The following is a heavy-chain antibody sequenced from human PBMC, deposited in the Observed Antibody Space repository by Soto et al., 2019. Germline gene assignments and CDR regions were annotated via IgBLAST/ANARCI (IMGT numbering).Heavy chain of an antibody. D-gene: IGHD2-8*01. J-gene: IGHJ4*02. CDR2: IKNDGSEK. CDR1: GFTFSAYW. Sequence: EVQLVESGGDLVQPGGSLRLFCVASGFTFSAYWMSWVRQAPGKGLEWVATIKNDGSEKYYADAVRGRFTLSRDNTKSSFYLELGGLRAEDTAIYYCARGSNQDYWGQGTLVAVSS. V-gene: IGHV3-7*03. CDR3: ARGSNQDY.